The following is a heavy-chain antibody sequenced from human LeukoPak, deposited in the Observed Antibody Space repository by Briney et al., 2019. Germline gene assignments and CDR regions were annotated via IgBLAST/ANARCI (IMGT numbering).Heavy chain of an antibody. Sequence: PSETLSLTCAVYGGSFSGYYWSWIRQPPGKGLEWIGEVNHSGSTNYNPSLKSRVTISVDTSKNQFSLKLSSVTAADTAVYYCARGGARDLHHYYFDYWGQGTLVTVSS. CDR1: GGSFSGYY. V-gene: IGHV4-34*01. D-gene: IGHD2-15*01. J-gene: IGHJ4*02. CDR2: VNHSGST. CDR3: ARGGARDLHHYYFDY.